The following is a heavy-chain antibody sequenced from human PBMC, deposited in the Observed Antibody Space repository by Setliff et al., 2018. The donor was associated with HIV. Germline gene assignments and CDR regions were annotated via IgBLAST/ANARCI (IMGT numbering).Heavy chain of an antibody. Sequence: KPSETLSLTCTVSGGSTSTSGYYWGWIRQPPGKGREWIGSIYSSGSTYYNPPLKSRVTISVDTSKNQFSLKLKSVTAADTAVYYCATSAESGFGIHWGVFNIWGQGTRVTVSS. CDR1: GGSTSTSGYY. J-gene: IGHJ3*02. CDR3: ATSAESGFGIHWGVFNI. D-gene: IGHD3-10*01. CDR2: IYSSGST. V-gene: IGHV4-39*01.